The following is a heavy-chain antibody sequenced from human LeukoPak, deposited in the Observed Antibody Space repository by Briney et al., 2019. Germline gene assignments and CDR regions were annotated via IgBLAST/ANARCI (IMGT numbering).Heavy chain of an antibody. CDR3: ARGDGDYVGNDY. D-gene: IGHD4-17*01. CDR2: INPNTGGT. J-gene: IGHJ4*01. V-gene: IGHV1-2*02. CDR1: GYTFTGYY. Sequence: GVSVKVSCKASGYTFTGYYMHWVRQAPGQGFEWMGWINPNTGGTHYAQNFQGRVTMTRDTSISTAYMEFSRLKSDDTAVYYCARGDGDYVGNDYWGHGTLVTVSS.